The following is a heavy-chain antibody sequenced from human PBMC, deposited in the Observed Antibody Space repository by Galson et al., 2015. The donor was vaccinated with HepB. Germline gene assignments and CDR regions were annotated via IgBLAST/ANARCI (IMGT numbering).Heavy chain of an antibody. J-gene: IGHJ6*02. Sequence: SLRLSCAASGFTFSSYSMNWVRQAPGKGLEWVSSISSSSNYIYYADSVKGRFTISRDNAKNSLYLQMNSLRAEDTAVYYCARDTVVATTLYYYYGMDVWGQGTTVTVSS. CDR3: ARDTVVATTLYYYYGMDV. D-gene: IGHD5-12*01. CDR2: ISSSSNYI. V-gene: IGHV3-21*01. CDR1: GFTFSSYS.